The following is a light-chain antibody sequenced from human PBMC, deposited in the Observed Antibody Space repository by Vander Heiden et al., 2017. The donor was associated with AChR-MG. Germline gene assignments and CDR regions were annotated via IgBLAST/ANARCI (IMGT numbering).Light chain of an antibody. J-gene: IGLJ2*01. CDR3: PAWDDSLNGSVL. CDR1: SSNIGGNT. V-gene: IGLV1-44*01. CDR2: SNN. Sequence: QSVLTQPPSASGTPGQRVTISCSGSSSNIGGNTVNWYQQLPGTAPKLLLYSNNQRPSGVPDRFSGSKSGTSASLAISGLQSEDEADYYCPAWDDSLNGSVLFGGGTKLTVL.